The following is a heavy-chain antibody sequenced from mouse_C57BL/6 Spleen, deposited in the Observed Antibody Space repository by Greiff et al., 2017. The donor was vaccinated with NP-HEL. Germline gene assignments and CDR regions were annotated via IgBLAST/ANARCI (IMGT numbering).Heavy chain of an antibody. D-gene: IGHD1-1*01. Sequence: VQLKQSGPELVKPGASVKISCKASGYSFTDYNMNWVKQSNGKSLEWIGVINPNYGTTSYNQKFKGKATLTVDQSSSTAYMQLNSLTSEDSAVYYCAREGPNPSYYGSGSYFDYWGQGTTLTVSS. V-gene: IGHV1-39*01. CDR1: GYSFTDYN. CDR3: AREGPNPSYYGSGSYFDY. CDR2: INPNYGTT. J-gene: IGHJ2*01.